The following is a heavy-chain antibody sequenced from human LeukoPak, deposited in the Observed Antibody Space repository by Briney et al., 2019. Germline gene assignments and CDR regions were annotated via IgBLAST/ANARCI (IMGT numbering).Heavy chain of an antibody. V-gene: IGHV3-23*01. D-gene: IGHD1-26*01. Sequence: GGSLRLSCAASGFTFSSYAMSWVRQAPGKGLEWVSAISGGGSTYYADSVKGRFTISRDNSKNTLYLQVNSLRAEDTAVYYCAKGGKWDVTPFDYWGQGTLVTVSS. J-gene: IGHJ4*02. CDR2: ISGGGST. CDR3: AKGGKWDVTPFDY. CDR1: GFTFSSYA.